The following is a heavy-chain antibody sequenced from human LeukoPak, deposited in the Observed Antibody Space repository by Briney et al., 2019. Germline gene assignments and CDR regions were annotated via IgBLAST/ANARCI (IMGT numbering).Heavy chain of an antibody. D-gene: IGHD1-26*01. Sequence: SETLSLTCAVYGGSFSGYYWSWIRQPPGKGLEWIGEINHSGSTNYNPSLKSRVSISVDTSKNQFSLKLSSVTAADTAVYYCTDGSYPDAFDIWGQGTMVTVSS. CDR2: INHSGST. V-gene: IGHV4-34*01. CDR3: TDGSYPDAFDI. J-gene: IGHJ3*02. CDR1: GGSFSGYY.